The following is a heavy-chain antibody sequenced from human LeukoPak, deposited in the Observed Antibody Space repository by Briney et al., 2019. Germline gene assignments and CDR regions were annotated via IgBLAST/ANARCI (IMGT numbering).Heavy chain of an antibody. CDR3: ATDRNSGKYYDY. CDR1: GLRFRNYG. Sequence: GGSLRLSCVVSGLRFRNYGMHWVRQAPGKGLEWVAVIYYDGSNQCYVDSVKGRFTVSRDNAKNTLYLQMDSLRAEDTAVYYCATDRNSGKYYDYWGQGTLVTVSS. D-gene: IGHD1-26*01. V-gene: IGHV3-33*01. CDR2: IYYDGSNQ. J-gene: IGHJ4*02.